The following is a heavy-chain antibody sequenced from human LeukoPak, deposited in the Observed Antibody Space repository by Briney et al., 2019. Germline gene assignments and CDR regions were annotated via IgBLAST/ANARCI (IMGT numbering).Heavy chain of an antibody. CDR2: IYYSGTT. CDR3: AKHLSNAFYDMIWFDP. J-gene: IGHJ5*02. D-gene: IGHD3-22*01. Sequence: SETLSLTCAVSGGSISPYYWSWIRQPPGKGLEWIGYIYYSGTTKYNPSLKSRVTTSLDTSRSQFSLSLRSVTAADTAVYYCAKHLSNAFYDMIWFDPWGQGTLVTVSS. V-gene: IGHV4-59*01. CDR1: GGSISPYY.